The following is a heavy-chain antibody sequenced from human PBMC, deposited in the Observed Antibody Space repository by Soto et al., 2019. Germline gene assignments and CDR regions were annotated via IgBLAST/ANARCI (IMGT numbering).Heavy chain of an antibody. CDR1: GFTFSDHY. Sequence: EVQLVESGGGLVQPGGSLRLSCAASGFTFSDHYMDWVRQAPGKGLEWVARSRNRVNSHTTEYAASVKGRFTISRXXXXXXXXXXXXXXXXXXXXXXXXXXXLXXGAPSYTFHGMDVWGQGTTVTVSS. J-gene: IGHJ6*01. CDR2: SRNRVNSHTT. V-gene: IGHV3-72*01. CDR3: XXXLXXGAPSYTFHGMDV.